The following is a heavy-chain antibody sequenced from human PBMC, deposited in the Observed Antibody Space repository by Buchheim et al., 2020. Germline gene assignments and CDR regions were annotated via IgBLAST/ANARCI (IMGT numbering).Heavy chain of an antibody. J-gene: IGHJ6*02. Sequence: QVQLVESGGGVVQPGRSLRLSCAASGFTFSSYAMHWVRQAPGKGLEWVAVISYDGSNKYYADSVKGRFTISRDNSKNTLYPQMNSLRAEDTAVYYCARAGYCTNGVCYNHYYGMDVWGQGTT. D-gene: IGHD2-8*01. CDR1: GFTFSSYA. V-gene: IGHV3-30-3*01. CDR3: ARAGYCTNGVCYNHYYGMDV. CDR2: ISYDGSNK.